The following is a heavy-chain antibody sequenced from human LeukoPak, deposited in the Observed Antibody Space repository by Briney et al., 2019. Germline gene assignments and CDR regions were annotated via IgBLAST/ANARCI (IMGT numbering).Heavy chain of an antibody. D-gene: IGHD3-22*01. Sequence: SVKVSCTTSGGTFSNCAIGWVRQAPGQGLEWMGGIIPIFGTAHYAQKFQGRVTMARNTPTSTVYMELSSLRSEDTAVYYCARASVITMIVVGAFDIWGQGTMVTVSS. CDR2: IIPIFGTA. CDR3: ARASVITMIVVGAFDI. J-gene: IGHJ3*02. V-gene: IGHV1-69*05. CDR1: GGTFSNCA.